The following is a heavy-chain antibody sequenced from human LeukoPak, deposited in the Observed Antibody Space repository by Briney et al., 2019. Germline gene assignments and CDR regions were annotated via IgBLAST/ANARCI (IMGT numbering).Heavy chain of an antibody. J-gene: IGHJ1*01. D-gene: IGHD3-22*01. CDR1: GGTFSSCA. CDR2: IIPSFGTA. Sequence: SVKVSCKASGGTFSSCAISWVRQAPGQGLEWMGGIIPSFGTANYAQKFQGRVTITADESTSTAYMELSSLRSDDTAVYYCARDVGGYDSSSYYGSEYFQHWGQGTLVTVSS. V-gene: IGHV1-69*13. CDR3: ARDVGGYDSSSYYGSEYFQH.